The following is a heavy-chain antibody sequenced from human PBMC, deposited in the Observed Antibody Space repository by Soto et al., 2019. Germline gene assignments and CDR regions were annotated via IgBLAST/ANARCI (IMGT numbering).Heavy chain of an antibody. Sequence: GGSLRLSCAASGFTFSSYALHWGRQAPGKGLEWVAVISYDGSNKYYADSVKGRFTISRDNSKNTLFLQMNSLRAEDTAVYYGARDRRSGGSSFDYWGQGTLVTVGS. CDR1: GFTFSSYA. J-gene: IGHJ4*02. V-gene: IGHV3-30-3*01. CDR2: ISYDGSNK. CDR3: ARDRRSGGSSFDY. D-gene: IGHD2-15*01.